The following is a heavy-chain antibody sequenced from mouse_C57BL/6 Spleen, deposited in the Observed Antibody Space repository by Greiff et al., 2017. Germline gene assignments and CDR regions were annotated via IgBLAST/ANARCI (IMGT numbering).Heavy chain of an antibody. CDR2: ISDGGSYT. V-gene: IGHV5-4*01. Sequence: DVQLVESGGGLVKPGGSLKLSCAASGFTFSSYAMSWVRQTPEKRLEWVATISDGGSYTYYTDNVKGRYTISRDNAKNNLYLQMSHLKSEDTAMYYCARDRGDSAIAYWGQGTSVTVSS. CDR1: GFTFSSYA. D-gene: IGHD3-1*01. CDR3: ARDRGDSAIAY. J-gene: IGHJ4*01.